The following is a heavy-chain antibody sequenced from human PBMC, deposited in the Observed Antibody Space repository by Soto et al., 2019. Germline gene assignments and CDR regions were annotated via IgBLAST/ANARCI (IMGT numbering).Heavy chain of an antibody. J-gene: IGHJ5*02. CDR3: ARMYSSGSGWFHP. CDR1: GDSMTAGGYY. V-gene: IGHV4-31*03. CDR2: FYSSGSI. D-gene: IGHD6-19*01. Sequence: SETLSLTCFVSGDSMTAGGYYWSWIRHHPGKGLEWIGSFYSSGSIIYNPSLRSRVSISGDTSSNQFSMSLTSVTAADTARYYCARMYSSGSGWFHPWGQGTLVPVSS.